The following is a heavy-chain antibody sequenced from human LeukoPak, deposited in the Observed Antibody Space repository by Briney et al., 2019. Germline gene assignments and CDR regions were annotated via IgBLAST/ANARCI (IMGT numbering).Heavy chain of an antibody. CDR2: MNPNSGNT. CDR1: GYTFTSYD. V-gene: IGHV1-8*01. J-gene: IGHJ4*02. Sequence: GASVKVSCKASGYTFTSYDINWVRQATGQGLEWMGWMNPNSGNTGYAQKFQGRVTMTRNTSISTAYMELSSLRAEDTAVYYCARGHYDTSGYSNYFDYWGQETLVTVSS. D-gene: IGHD3-22*01. CDR3: ARGHYDTSGYSNYFDY.